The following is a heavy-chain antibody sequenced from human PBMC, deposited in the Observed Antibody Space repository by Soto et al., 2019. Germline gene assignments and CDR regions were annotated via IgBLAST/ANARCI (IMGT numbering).Heavy chain of an antibody. J-gene: IGHJ6*02. CDR2: ILPLSGTG. D-gene: IGHD4-17*01. V-gene: IGHV1-69*01. Sequence: EQSGAEVKRPGSSVKVSCEASGGTFSKYAISWVRQAPGQGLEWMGGILPLSGTGNYPQKFQGRVTITADESSSTIYLELRSLRSEDAAVYYCVRDTWGVTVADTDDYYYGMDVWGQGTTVIVSS. CDR1: GGTFSKYA. CDR3: VRDTWGVTVADTDDYYYGMDV.